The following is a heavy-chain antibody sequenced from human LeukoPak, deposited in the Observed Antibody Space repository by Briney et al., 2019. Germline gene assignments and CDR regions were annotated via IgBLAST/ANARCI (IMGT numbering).Heavy chain of an antibody. CDR1: GGSISSGGYY. CDR3: ARFYGSGSYFDY. V-gene: IGHV4-31*03. J-gene: IGHJ4*02. CDR2: IYYSGST. Sequence: PSETLSLTCTVSGGSISSGGYYWSWIRQHPGKGLEWIGYIYYSGSTYYNPSLKSRVTISVDTSKNQFSLKLSSVTAADTAVYYCARFYGSGSYFDYWGQGTLVTVSS. D-gene: IGHD3-10*01.